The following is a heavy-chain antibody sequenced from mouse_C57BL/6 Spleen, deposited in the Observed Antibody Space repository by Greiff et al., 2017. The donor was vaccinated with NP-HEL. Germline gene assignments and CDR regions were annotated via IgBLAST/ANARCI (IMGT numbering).Heavy chain of an antibody. V-gene: IGHV1-82*01. J-gene: IGHJ2*01. CDR3: ARSGGYEGFGY. D-gene: IGHD2-2*01. CDR1: GYAFSSSW. Sequence: QVQLQQSGPELVKPGASVKISCKASGYAFSSSWMNWVKQRPGKGLEWIGRIYPGDGDTNYNGKFKGKATLTADKSSSTAYMQLSSLTSEDSAVYFCARSGGYEGFGYWGQGTTLTVSS. CDR2: IYPGDGDT.